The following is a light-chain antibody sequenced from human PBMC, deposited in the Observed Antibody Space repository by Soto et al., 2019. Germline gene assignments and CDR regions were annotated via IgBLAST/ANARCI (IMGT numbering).Light chain of an antibody. Sequence: DIQMTQSPSSLSASVGDRVTITCRAGQNIGRSLNWYQQKPGKAPKRLIYAASGLQIGVPPRFSGSGSGTDFTLTISSLQPEDFATYNCQQNFNTWTFGQGTKV. CDR1: QNIGRS. V-gene: IGKV1-39*01. J-gene: IGKJ1*01. CDR2: AAS. CDR3: QQNFNTWT.